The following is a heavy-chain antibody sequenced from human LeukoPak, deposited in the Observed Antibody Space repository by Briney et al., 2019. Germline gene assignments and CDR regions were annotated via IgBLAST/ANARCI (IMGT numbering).Heavy chain of an antibody. J-gene: IGHJ6*02. CDR2: ISGGGDST. V-gene: IGHV3-23*01. CDR1: GFTFSSYA. D-gene: IGHD2-2*01. CDR3: AKEEYSTRYYYYGMDV. Sequence: GGSRSLSCLATGFTFSSYAMSWVGQAPGKGLEWVSAISGGGDSTFYADSVKGRFTISRDNSKNTLYLQMSSLRAEDTAIYYCAKEEYSTRYYYYGMDVWGQGTTVTVSS.